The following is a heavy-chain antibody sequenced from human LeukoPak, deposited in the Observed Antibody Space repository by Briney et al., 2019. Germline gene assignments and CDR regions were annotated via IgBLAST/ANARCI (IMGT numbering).Heavy chain of an antibody. V-gene: IGHV3-21*01. CDR2: ISSSSSYI. D-gene: IGHD5-18*01. J-gene: IGHJ4*02. CDR3: AILWEYSSTFDY. CDR1: GFTFSSYS. Sequence: GGSLRLSCAASGFTFSSYSMNWVRQAPGKRLGWGSSISSSSSYIYYADSVKGRFTISRDNAKNSLYLQMNSLRAEDTAVYYCAILWEYSSTFDYWGQGTLVTVSS.